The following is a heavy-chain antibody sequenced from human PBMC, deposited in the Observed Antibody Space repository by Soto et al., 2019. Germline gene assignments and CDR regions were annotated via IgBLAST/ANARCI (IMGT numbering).Heavy chain of an antibody. D-gene: IGHD3-3*01. J-gene: IGHJ6*02. CDR3: ARGYDFWSGSYYYYYYGMDV. Sequence: GASVKVSCKASGYTFTSYGISWVGQAPGQGLEWMGWISAYNGNTNYAQKLQGRVTMTTDTSTSTAYMELRSLRSDDTAVYYCARGYDFWSGSYYYYYYGMDVWGQGTTVTVSS. V-gene: IGHV1-18*04. CDR2: ISAYNGNT. CDR1: GYTFTSYG.